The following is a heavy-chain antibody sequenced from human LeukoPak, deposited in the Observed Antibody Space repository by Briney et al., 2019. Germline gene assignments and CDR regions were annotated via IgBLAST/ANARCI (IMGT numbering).Heavy chain of an antibody. V-gene: IGHV3-23*01. Sequence: PGGSLRLSCTVSGFTFSNYAMTWVRQAPGKGLEWVSGLSGSGVRTDYADSVKGRLTVSRDISKDTPYLQMNDLRAEDTAVYYCAKAEGYSTGWFSYWGQGTLVTVSS. J-gene: IGHJ4*02. D-gene: IGHD6-19*01. CDR2: LSGSGVRT. CDR1: GFTFSNYA. CDR3: AKAEGYSTGWFSY.